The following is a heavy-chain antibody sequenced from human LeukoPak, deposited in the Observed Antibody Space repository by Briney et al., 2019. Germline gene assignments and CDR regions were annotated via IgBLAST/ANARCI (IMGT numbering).Heavy chain of an antibody. CDR2: ISWNSGSI. D-gene: IGHD2-15*01. CDR3: AKVPTSVVVAATPFDY. V-gene: IGHV3-9*01. J-gene: IGHJ4*02. Sequence: GGSLRLSCAASGFTFDDYAMHWVRQAPGKGLEWVSGISWNSGSIGYGDSVKGRFTISRDNAKNSLYLQMNSLRAEDTALYYCAKVPTSVVVAATPFDYWGQGTLVTVSS. CDR1: GFTFDDYA.